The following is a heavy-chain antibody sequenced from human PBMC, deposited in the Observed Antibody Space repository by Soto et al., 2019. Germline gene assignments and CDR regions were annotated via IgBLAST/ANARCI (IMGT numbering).Heavy chain of an antibody. D-gene: IGHD2-15*01. J-gene: IGHJ3*02. Sequence: SETLSLTCTVSGGSISSYYWSWIRQPPGKGLEWIGYIYYSGSTNYNPSLKSRVTISVDTSKNQFSLKLSSVTAADTAVYYCARDTPTDAFDIWGQGTMVTVSS. CDR1: GGSISSYY. V-gene: IGHV4-59*01. CDR2: IYYSGST. CDR3: ARDTPTDAFDI.